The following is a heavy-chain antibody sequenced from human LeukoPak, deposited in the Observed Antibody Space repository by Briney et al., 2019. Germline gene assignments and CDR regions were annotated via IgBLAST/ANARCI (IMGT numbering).Heavy chain of an antibody. Sequence: PGGSLRLSCAASGFTFSDNAMSWVRQAPGKGLEWVSTISRTTGTTLYADSVKGRFTISRDNSKNTLYLEMNSLRAEDTAIYYCAKMKGHPLPKYYMDVWGQGTTVTVSS. J-gene: IGHJ6*01. D-gene: IGHD1-26*01. CDR3: AKMKGHPLPKYYMDV. V-gene: IGHV3-23*01. CDR2: ISRTTGTT. CDR1: GFTFSDNA.